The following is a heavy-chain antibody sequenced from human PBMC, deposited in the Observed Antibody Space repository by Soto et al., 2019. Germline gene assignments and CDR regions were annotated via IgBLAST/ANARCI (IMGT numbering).Heavy chain of an antibody. CDR2: IIPIFGTA. V-gene: IGHV1-69*13. Sequence: ASVKVSCKASGGTFSSYAISWVRQAPGQGLEWMGGIIPIFGTANYAQKFQGRVTITADESTSTAYMELSSLRSEDTAVYYCASPSAIVVVPAATKRYYYYYGMDVWGQGTTVTVSS. CDR3: ASPSAIVVVPAATKRYYYYYGMDV. CDR1: GGTFSSYA. D-gene: IGHD2-2*01. J-gene: IGHJ6*02.